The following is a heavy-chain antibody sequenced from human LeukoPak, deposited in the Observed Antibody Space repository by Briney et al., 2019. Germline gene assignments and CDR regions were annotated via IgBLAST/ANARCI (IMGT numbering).Heavy chain of an antibody. D-gene: IGHD2-2*01. V-gene: IGHV5-51*01. CDR2: IYPSDSDT. CDR1: GSSFTSYW. Sequence: GESLKISCKGSGSSFTSYWIGCVRQMPGKGLEWMGIIYPSDSDTRYSPSFQGQVTISADTSISTAYLQWSSLKASDTAMYYCARHGVYCSSTSCYNNWFDPWGQGTLVTVSS. J-gene: IGHJ5*02. CDR3: ARHGVYCSSTSCYNNWFDP.